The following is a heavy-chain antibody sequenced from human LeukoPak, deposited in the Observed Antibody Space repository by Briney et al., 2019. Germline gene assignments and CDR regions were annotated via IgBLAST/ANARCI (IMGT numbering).Heavy chain of an antibody. CDR2: IRDDDT. J-gene: IGHJ4*02. CDR1: GFTLGSYG. V-gene: IGHV3-23*01. D-gene: IGHD1-1*01. Sequence: GGSLRLSCAASGFTLGSYGMSWVRQAPGKGLEWVSAIRDDDTFYAESVKGRFTVSRDNSKNTVYLQMNSLRVEDTAVYYCAKVNWRDPREGWGQGTLVTVSS. CDR3: AKVNWRDPREG.